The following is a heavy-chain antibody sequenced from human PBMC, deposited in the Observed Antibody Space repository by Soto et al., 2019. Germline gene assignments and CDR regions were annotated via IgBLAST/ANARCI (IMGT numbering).Heavy chain of an antibody. Sequence: EVQLVESGGGLVQPGGSLRLSCAASGFTLSNYWMHWVRQGPGKGLVWVSLINSDGSSTNYADSVKGRFTISRDNAKNTLYLQMNSLRGEDTAVYYCVRDWSVAGRPLDYWGQGTLVTVSS. V-gene: IGHV3-74*01. CDR3: VRDWSVAGRPLDY. J-gene: IGHJ4*02. CDR2: INSDGSST. CDR1: GFTLSNYW. D-gene: IGHD6-19*01.